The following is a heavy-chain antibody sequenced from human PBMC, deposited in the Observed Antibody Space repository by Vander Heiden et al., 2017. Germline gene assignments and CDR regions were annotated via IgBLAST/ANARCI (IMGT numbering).Heavy chain of an antibody. Sequence: EVQLVESGGGLVQPGGSLRLSCAASGFTFSSYWLHWVRQAPGKGLVWVSRINSDGSSTSYADSVKGRFTISRDNAKNTLYLQMNSLRAEDTAVYYCARDLGYCSSTSCYTLFDYWGQGTLVTVSS. V-gene: IGHV3-74*01. CDR3: ARDLGYCSSTSCYTLFDY. CDR1: GFTFSSYW. D-gene: IGHD2-2*02. J-gene: IGHJ4*02. CDR2: INSDGSST.